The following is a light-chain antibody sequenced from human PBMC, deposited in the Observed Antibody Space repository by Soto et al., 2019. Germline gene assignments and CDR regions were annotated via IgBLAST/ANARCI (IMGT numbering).Light chain of an antibody. CDR3: QQSYIISEGYT. J-gene: IGKJ2*01. CDR1: QSISNH. CDR2: AAS. V-gene: IGKV1-39*01. Sequence: DIQVTQSPSSLSASAGDRVTITCRASQSISNHLNWYQQKPGKAPKLLIYAASSLQSGVPSRFSGSGSGTDFTLNITSLQPEDFATYYWQQSYIISEGYTFGQGTKLEIK.